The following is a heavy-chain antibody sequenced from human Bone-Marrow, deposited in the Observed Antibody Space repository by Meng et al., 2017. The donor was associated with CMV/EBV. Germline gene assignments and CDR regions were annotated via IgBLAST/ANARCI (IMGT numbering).Heavy chain of an antibody. CDR3: AREPLTPMTTVTTNGMDV. CDR2: ISSSGSTI. Sequence: GEYLKISCAASGFTFSSYEMNWVRQAPGKGLEWVSYISSSGSTIYYADSVKGRFTISRDNAKNSLYLQMNSLRAEDTAVYYCAREPLTPMTTVTTNGMDVWGQGTTVTVSS. D-gene: IGHD4-11*01. CDR1: GFTFSSYE. J-gene: IGHJ6*02. V-gene: IGHV3-48*03.